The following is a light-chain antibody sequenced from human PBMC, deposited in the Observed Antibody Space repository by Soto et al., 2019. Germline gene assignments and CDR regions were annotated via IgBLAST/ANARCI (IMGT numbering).Light chain of an antibody. CDR1: QSVSSSY. CDR2: GAS. Sequence: EIVLTQSPGTLSLSPGERATLSCRASQSVSSSYLAWYQQKRGQVPRLLLYGASSRATGSPDRVSGSGAGTDFTLTSSRPEPEEFAGYYGQHDGSAPRTFGRGTKVEIK. J-gene: IGKJ4*01. V-gene: IGKV3-20*01. CDR3: QHDGSAPRT.